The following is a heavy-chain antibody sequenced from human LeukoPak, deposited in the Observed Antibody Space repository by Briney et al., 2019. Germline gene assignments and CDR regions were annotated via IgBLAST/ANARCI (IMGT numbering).Heavy chain of an antibody. V-gene: IGHV3-7*01. CDR3: ARLGLEVGGPNWFDP. CDR2: IKRDGSQK. Sequence: PGGSLRLSCAAPGFSFSSNWMGWVRQAPGKGLEWVAHIKRDGSQKYYLDSVKGRFTISRDNAKNSLYLQMNSLRVEDTAVYYCARLGLEVGGPNWFDPWGQGTLVTVS. CDR1: GFSFSSNW. D-gene: IGHD1-1*01. J-gene: IGHJ5*02.